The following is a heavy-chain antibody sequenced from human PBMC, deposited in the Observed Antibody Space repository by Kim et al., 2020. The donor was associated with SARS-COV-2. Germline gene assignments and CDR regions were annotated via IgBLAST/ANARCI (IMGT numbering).Heavy chain of an antibody. CDR3: ARGAGHLYYGSGSYYYYYGMDV. V-gene: IGHV4-34*01. CDR2: INHSGST. Sequence: SETLSLTCAVYGGSFSGYYWSWIRQPPGKGLEWIGEINHSGSTNYNPSLKSRVTISVDTSKNQFSLKLSSVTAADTAVYYCARGAGHLYYGSGSYYYYYGMDVWGQGTTVTVSS. CDR1: GGSFSGYY. J-gene: IGHJ6*02. D-gene: IGHD3-10*01.